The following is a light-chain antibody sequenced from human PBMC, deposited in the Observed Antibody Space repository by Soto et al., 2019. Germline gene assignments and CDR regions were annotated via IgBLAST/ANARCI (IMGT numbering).Light chain of an antibody. CDR1: QSVSSY. Sequence: EIVLTQSPATLSLSPGERATLSCRASQSVSSYLAWYQQKPGQAPRLLIYDASNRATGIPARFSSSGSRTAFTITISSRDPEDRPVYYCRQCCNLPWTFGQGTKVEIE. J-gene: IGKJ1*01. V-gene: IGKV3-11*01. CDR2: DAS. CDR3: RQCCNLPWT.